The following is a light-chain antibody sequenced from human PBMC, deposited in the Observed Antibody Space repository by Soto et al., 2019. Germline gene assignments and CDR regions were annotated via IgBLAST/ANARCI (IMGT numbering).Light chain of an antibody. V-gene: IGKV1-9*01. Sequence: DIQLTQSPSFLSASPGDRVTITCRASQSISTSLAWYQQRPGKAPKILIYAASTLQSGVPSRFSGSGSGTEFTLTIISLQPEDFAAYYCQQLISYPPGFGPGTKVDIK. J-gene: IGKJ3*01. CDR2: AAS. CDR3: QQLISYPPG. CDR1: QSISTS.